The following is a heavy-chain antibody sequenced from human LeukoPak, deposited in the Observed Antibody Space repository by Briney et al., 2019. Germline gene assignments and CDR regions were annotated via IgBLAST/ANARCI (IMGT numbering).Heavy chain of an antibody. CDR3: ARHLYDILTGYYGEIDY. Sequence: SETLSLTCAVYGGSFSGYYWSWIRQPPGKGLEWIGEINHSGSTNYNPSLKSRVTISVDTSKNQFSLKLSSVTAADTAVYYCARHLYDILTGYYGEIDYWGQGTLVTVSS. J-gene: IGHJ4*02. CDR1: GGSFSGYY. V-gene: IGHV4-34*01. D-gene: IGHD3-9*01. CDR2: INHSGST.